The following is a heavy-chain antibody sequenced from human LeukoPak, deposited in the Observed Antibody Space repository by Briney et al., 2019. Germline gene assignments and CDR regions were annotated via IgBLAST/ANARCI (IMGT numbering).Heavy chain of an antibody. V-gene: IGHV3-21*06. CDR2: ISSRSTYR. J-gene: IGHJ4*02. CDR3: ARLGPGRDVSNSFDL. D-gene: IGHD5-24*01. Sequence: GGSLSLSCEASGFSFSMYDMTWVRQAPGKGLEYVSSISSRSTYRFSADSVRGRFTISRDDAKNLLFLHMNSLRGDDTAAYYCARLGPGRDVSNSFDLWGQGTLVTVSS. CDR1: GFSFSMYD.